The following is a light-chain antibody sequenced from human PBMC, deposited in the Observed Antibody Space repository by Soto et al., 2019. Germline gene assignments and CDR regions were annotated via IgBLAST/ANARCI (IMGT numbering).Light chain of an antibody. CDR3: GTWDSSLKNYV. Sequence: QAVVTQPPSVSAAPGQKVTISCSGSSSNIGNNYVSWYQHLPGTAPKLLIYENNKRPSGTPDRFSGSKSGTSATLGITGLQTGDEADYYCGTWDSSLKNYVIGTGTKVTVL. J-gene: IGLJ1*01. CDR2: ENN. V-gene: IGLV1-51*02. CDR1: SSNIGNNY.